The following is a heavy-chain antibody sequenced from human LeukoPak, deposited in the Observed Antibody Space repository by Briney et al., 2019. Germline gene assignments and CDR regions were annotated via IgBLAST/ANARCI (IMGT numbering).Heavy chain of an antibody. V-gene: IGHV4-34*01. CDR1: GGSFSGYY. CDR3: ARGRSRYFDWLFSPMYYFDY. CDR2: INHSGST. Sequence: PSETLSLTCAVYGGSFSGYYWSWTRQPPGKGLEWIGEINHSGSTNYNPSLKSRVTISVDTSKNQFSLKLSSVTAADTAVCYCARGRSRYFDWLFSPMYYFDYWGQGTLVTVSS. D-gene: IGHD3-9*01. J-gene: IGHJ4*02.